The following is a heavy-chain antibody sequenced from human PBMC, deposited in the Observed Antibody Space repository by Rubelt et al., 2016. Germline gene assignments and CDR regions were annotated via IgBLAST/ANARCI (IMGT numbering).Heavy chain of an antibody. J-gene: IGHJ3*02. Sequence: EVQLVESGGNLVQPGGSLRLSCAASGFTVSKYDMYWVRQTTGQGLEWVSTLGVGGDTYYSASVKGRFTISRESARNSLYLQMNSLRAEDTAVYYCIRGGIRVAGLDAFISGAKGQWSPSLQ. D-gene: IGHD6-19*01. CDR1: GFTVSKYD. V-gene: IGHV3-13*01. CDR3: IRGGIRVAGLDAFIS. CDR2: LGVGGDT.